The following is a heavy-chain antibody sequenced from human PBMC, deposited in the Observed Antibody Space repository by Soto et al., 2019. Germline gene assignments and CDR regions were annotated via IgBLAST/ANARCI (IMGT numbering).Heavy chain of an antibody. Sequence: ASVEVSCKTSGYTFSTYPISWVLQAPGEGLEWVGWISTYNGKTNYGQKFQGRVTITTDTSASTAYMNLRNLRSDDTAVYYCARDRVEAALGTFDQWGQGTLVTVSS. D-gene: IGHD6-13*01. V-gene: IGHV1-18*01. CDR3: ARDRVEAALGTFDQ. J-gene: IGHJ4*02. CDR1: GYTFSTYP. CDR2: ISTYNGKT.